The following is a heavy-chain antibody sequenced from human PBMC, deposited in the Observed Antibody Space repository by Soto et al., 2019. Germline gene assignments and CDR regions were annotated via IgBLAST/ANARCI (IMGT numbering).Heavy chain of an antibody. CDR1: GGSISNYF. V-gene: IGHV4-59*01. CDR3: ARWYGGSLDY. Sequence: SETLSLTCTVSGGSISNYFWSWIRQPPGKGLEWIGYIYYSGSTNYNPSLKSRLTISVDTSKNQFSLKLSSVTAADTAVYYCARWYGGSLDYWGQGSLVTVSS. CDR2: IYYSGST. J-gene: IGHJ4*02. D-gene: IGHD4-17*01.